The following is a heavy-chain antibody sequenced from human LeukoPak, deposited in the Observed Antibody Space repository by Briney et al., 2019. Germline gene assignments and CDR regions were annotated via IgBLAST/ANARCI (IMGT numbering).Heavy chain of an antibody. V-gene: IGHV4-34*01. CDR3: ARGPCLPNYDILTGYCPLDY. CDR1: GGSFSGYY. J-gene: IGHJ4*02. Sequence: PSETLSLTCAVYGGSFSGYYWSWIRQPPGEGLEWIGEINHSGSTNYNPSLKSRVTISVDTSKNQFSLKLSSVTAADTAVYYCARGPCLPNYDILTGYCPLDYWGQGTLVTVSS. D-gene: IGHD3-9*01. CDR2: INHSGST.